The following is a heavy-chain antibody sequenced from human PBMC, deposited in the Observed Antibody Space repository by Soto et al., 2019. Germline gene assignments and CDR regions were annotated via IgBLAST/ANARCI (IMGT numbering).Heavy chain of an antibody. Sequence: PSETLSLTCTVSGGSISSAGYYWTWIRQHPGNGLEWIGYIYYSGSTYYNPSLKSRVTISVDTSKSQFSLKLSSVTAADTAVYYCARTYSSSWPFDSWGQGTLVTVSS. CDR1: GGSISSAGYY. J-gene: IGHJ4*02. V-gene: IGHV4-31*03. D-gene: IGHD6-13*01. CDR2: IYYSGST. CDR3: ARTYSSSWPFDS.